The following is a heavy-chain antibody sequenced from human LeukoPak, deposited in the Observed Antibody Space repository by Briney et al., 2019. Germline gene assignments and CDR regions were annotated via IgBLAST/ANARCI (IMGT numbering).Heavy chain of an antibody. CDR1: GFTVSSNY. J-gene: IGHJ4*02. CDR2: IYSGGST. V-gene: IGHV3-53*01. CDR3: ASESRITFGGANGKYFDY. D-gene: IGHD3-16*01. Sequence: GGSLRLSCTASGFTVSSNYMSWVRQAPGKGLEWVSVIYSGGSTYYADSVKGRFTISRDNSKNTLYLQMNSLRAEDTAVYYCASESRITFGGANGKYFDYWGQGTLVTVSS.